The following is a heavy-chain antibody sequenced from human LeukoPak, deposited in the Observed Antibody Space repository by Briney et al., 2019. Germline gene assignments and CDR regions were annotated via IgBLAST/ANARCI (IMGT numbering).Heavy chain of an antibody. V-gene: IGHV3-30-3*01. Sequence: GRSLRLSCAASGFTFTYYAMHWVRRAPGKGLHWVAVVSNDGNIQDYTDSVKGRFIISRDDSKNTVYLQMNSLTVDDTAMYYCARGPDPVVRGPRRAFDLWGQGTMVTVSS. CDR1: GFTFTYYA. J-gene: IGHJ3*01. CDR3: ARGPDPVVRGPRRAFDL. D-gene: IGHD3-10*01. CDR2: VSNDGNIQ.